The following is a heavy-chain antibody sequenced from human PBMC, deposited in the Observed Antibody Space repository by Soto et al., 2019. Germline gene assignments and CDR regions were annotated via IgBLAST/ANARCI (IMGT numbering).Heavy chain of an antibody. CDR3: AREGSGSYYPFDY. J-gene: IGHJ4*02. D-gene: IGHD3-10*01. CDR2: INAGNGNT. V-gene: IGHV1-3*01. CDR1: GYTFTTYP. Sequence: QVQLVQSGAEVRKPGAAVKVSCQASGYTFTTYPIHWVRQAPGQRLESMGWINAGNGNTESSQRFQGRVTISSDTSASTAYMELRSLTSEDTAVYYCAREGSGSYYPFDYWGQGTQVTVSS.